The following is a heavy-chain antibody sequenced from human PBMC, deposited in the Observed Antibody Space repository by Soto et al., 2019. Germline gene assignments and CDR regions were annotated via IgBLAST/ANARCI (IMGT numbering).Heavy chain of an antibody. CDR1: GYTFTGYY. Sequence: ASVKVSCKASGYTFTGYYMHWVRQAPGQGLEWMGWINPNSGGTNYAQKFQGRVTMTEDTSTDTAYMELSSLRSEDTAVYYCATAGVRHFARYGMDVWGQGTTVTVSS. V-gene: IGHV1-2*02. CDR3: ATAGVRHFARYGMDV. D-gene: IGHD2-21*01. CDR2: INPNSGGT. J-gene: IGHJ6*02.